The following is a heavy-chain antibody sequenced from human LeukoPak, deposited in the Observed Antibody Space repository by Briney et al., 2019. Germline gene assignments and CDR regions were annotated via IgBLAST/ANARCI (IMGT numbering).Heavy chain of an antibody. CDR2: IKQDGSEK. Sequence: HPSETLPLTCAVYGGSFSGYYWSWIRQAPGKGLEWVANIKQDGSEKNYVNSVKGRFTISRDNAENSLFLQMNSLRVEDTAVYYCAREWQGGIAAAGTRIEGDYWGQGAQVTVSS. CDR1: GGSFSGYY. J-gene: IGHJ4*02. V-gene: IGHV3-7*01. CDR3: AREWQGGIAAAGTRIEGDY. D-gene: IGHD6-13*01.